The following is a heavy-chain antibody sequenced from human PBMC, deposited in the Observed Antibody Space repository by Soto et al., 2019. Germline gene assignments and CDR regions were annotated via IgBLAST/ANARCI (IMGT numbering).Heavy chain of an antibody. V-gene: IGHV1-58*01. J-gene: IGHJ6*02. CDR2: IVVGSGDT. Sequence: SVKVSCKASGFSFSDSVVQWVRQTRGHRLEWIGWIVVGSGDTNSAQKFQERVNITRDMSTSTANMEVSSLRSEDTAVYYCAAERLMYGMDVWGQGTTVTVS. CDR1: GFSFSDSV. CDR3: AAERLMYGMDV. D-gene: IGHD3-16*01.